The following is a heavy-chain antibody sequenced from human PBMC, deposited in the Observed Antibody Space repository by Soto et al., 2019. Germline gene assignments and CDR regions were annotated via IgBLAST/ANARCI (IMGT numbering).Heavy chain of an antibody. CDR1: GFTFSDYY. CDR2: ISSSDTII. D-gene: IGHD3-22*01. V-gene: IGHV3-11*01. J-gene: IGHJ4*02. CDR3: ERDLGYYDSSGYFDY. Sequence: GGSLRLSCAASGFTFSDYYMSWIRQAPGKGLEWVSYISSSDTIISYADSVKGRFTISRDNAKNSLYLQMNSLRAEDTAVYYCERDLGYYDSSGYFDYWGQGTLVTVYS.